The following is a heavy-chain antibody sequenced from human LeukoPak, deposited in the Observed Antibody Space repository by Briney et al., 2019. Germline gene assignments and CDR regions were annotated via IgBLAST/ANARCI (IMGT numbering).Heavy chain of an antibody. V-gene: IGHV1-69*05. CDR2: IIRIFGTA. Sequence: SVKVSCKASGGTFSSYAISWVRQAPGQGLEWMGRIIRIFGTANYAQKFQGRVTITTDESTSTAYMELSSLRSEDTAVYYCARDQAITMIVDRAFDIWGQGTMVTVSS. CDR3: ARDQAITMIVDRAFDI. D-gene: IGHD3-22*01. J-gene: IGHJ3*02. CDR1: GGTFSSYA.